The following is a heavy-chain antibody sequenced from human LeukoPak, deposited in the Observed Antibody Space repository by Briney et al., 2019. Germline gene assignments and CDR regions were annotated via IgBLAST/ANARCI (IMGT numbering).Heavy chain of an antibody. J-gene: IGHJ6*03. D-gene: IGHD6-13*01. Sequence: PGGSLRLSCAASRFSFSAYPMGWVRRAPGKGLEWVSGISASGDVTFHADSVKGRFTISRDNSKNTLYLQMNSLRAEDTAVYYCAKDAYGSSWYSIYYYYYYMDVWGKGTTVTVSS. V-gene: IGHV3-23*01. CDR3: AKDAYGSSWYSIYYYYYYMDV. CDR2: ISASGDVT. CDR1: RFSFSAYP.